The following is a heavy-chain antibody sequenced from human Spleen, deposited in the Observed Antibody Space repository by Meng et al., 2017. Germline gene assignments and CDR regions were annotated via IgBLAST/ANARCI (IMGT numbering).Heavy chain of an antibody. Sequence: QGQLQQWGAGLLKPSGTLSLTCAVYGGSFSGYYWSWIRQPPGKGLEWIGEINHSGSTNYNPSLKSRVTISVDTSKNQFSLKLSSVTAADTAVYYCARGPTTMAHDFDYWGQGTLVTVSS. D-gene: IGHD4-11*01. CDR3: ARGPTTMAHDFDY. J-gene: IGHJ4*02. CDR2: INHSGST. CDR1: GGSFSGYY. V-gene: IGHV4-34*01.